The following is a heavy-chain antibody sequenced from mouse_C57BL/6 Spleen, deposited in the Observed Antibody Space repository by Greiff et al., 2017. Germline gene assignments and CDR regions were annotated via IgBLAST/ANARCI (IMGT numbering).Heavy chain of an antibody. V-gene: IGHV1-80*01. CDR1: GYAFSSYW. J-gene: IGHJ1*03. D-gene: IGHD1-3*01. CDR2: IYPGDSDT. Sequence: QVQLQQSGAELVKPGASVKISCKASGYAFSSYWMNWVKQRPGKGLEWIGKIYPGDSDTNYNGKFKGKATLTADKSSSTTYMQLSSLTSDDVAVYFCARSKYNWYFDDWGTGTSVTVSS. CDR3: ARSKYNWYFDD.